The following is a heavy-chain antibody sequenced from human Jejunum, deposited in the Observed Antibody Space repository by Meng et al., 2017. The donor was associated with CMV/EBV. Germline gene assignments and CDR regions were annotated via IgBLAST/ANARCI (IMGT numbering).Heavy chain of an antibody. Sequence: VLLKESGPGLVKSSETLSLTCFVSAGPISGYYWSWIRQPAGKGLEWIGRIYTSGSTHYNPSLKSRLTMSVDLAKNQISLKLSSVTAADTAVYYCARESGSYYWFDPWGQGTLVTVSS. CDR3: ARESGSYYWFDP. CDR1: AGPISGYY. CDR2: IYTSGST. D-gene: IGHD1-26*01. J-gene: IGHJ5*02. V-gene: IGHV4-4*07.